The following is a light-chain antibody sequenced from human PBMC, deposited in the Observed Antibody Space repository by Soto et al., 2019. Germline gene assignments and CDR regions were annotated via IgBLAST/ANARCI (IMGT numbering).Light chain of an antibody. CDR2: WAS. V-gene: IGKV4-1*01. CDR1: QSVLYSSNNKNY. Sequence: DIVMTQSPDSLAVSLGERATINCKSSQSVLYSSNNKNYLAWYQQKPGQPPKLLIYWASTRESGVPDRFSGSGSGTDFTLTISSLQAEDVAVYYCQHFRAFGQGTKVDIK. CDR3: QHFRA. J-gene: IGKJ1*01.